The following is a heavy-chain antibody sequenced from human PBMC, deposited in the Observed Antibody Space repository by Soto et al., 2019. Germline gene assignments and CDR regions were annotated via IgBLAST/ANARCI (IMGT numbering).Heavy chain of an antibody. J-gene: IGHJ4*02. D-gene: IGHD2-8*01. CDR1: GFPFSSYA. V-gene: IGHV3-30*18. CDR2: VSHDSVDK. Sequence: QVQLVESGGGVVQPGKSLRLSCAASGFPFSSYAIHWVSQDPGKGLEWLAVVSHDSVDKFYADSVKGRFTLSRDNSQNTVYLQMNSLRPEDTAMYYCVKEAPFNVYWGQGTLVTVSS. CDR3: VKEAPFNVY.